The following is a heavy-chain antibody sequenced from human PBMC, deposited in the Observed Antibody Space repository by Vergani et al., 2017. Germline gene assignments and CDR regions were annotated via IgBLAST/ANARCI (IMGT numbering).Heavy chain of an antibody. CDR2: IKQDGSEK. CDR1: GFTFSSYW. Sequence: EVQLVESGGGLVQPGGSLRLSCAASGFTFSSYWMSWVRHAPGKGLGWVAKIKQDGSEKHYVDSVKGRFTISRDNAKNSLYLQMNSLRAEDTAVYYGARVRHGGDYYYCYMDVWGKGTTVTVSS. D-gene: IGHD4-23*01. J-gene: IGHJ6*03. CDR3: ARVRHGGDYYYCYMDV. V-gene: IGHV3-7*03.